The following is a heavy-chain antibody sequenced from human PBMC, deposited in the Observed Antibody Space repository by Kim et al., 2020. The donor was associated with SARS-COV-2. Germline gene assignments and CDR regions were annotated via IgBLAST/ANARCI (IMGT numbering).Heavy chain of an antibody. CDR1: GGSFSDYY. J-gene: IGHJ6*02. Sequence: SETLSLTCALYGGSFSDYYWSWIRQSPGKGLEWIAEINHSGSTNYNPSLKSRVTISIDRSKNQFSLKLSSVTAADRAVYYCAKRYGGLDVWGQGTTVFVSS. D-gene: IGHD4-17*01. CDR3: AKRYGGLDV. CDR2: INHSGST. V-gene: IGHV4-34*01.